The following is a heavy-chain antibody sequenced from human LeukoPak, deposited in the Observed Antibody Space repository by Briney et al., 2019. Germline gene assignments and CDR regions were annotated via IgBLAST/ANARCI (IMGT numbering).Heavy chain of an antibody. V-gene: IGHV1-46*01. CDR1: GYTFTSYY. D-gene: IGHD6-6*01. Sequence: ASVKVSCKASGYTFTSYYMHWVRQAPGQGLEWMGIINPSGGSTSYAQKFQGRVTMTRDMSTSTVYMELSSLRSEDTAVYHCAREGYSSSPTSGFDYWGQGTLVTVSS. CDR2: INPSGGST. CDR3: AREGYSSSPTSGFDY. J-gene: IGHJ4*02.